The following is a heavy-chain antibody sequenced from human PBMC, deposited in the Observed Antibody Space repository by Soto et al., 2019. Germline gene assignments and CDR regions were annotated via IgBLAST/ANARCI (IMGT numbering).Heavy chain of an antibody. CDR2: ISGSGGST. CDR1: GVTFISDS. V-gene: IGHV3-23*01. Sequence: VVSLILSCSASGVTFISDSISWFRQAPGKGLEWVSAISGSGGSTYYADSVKCRFTISRDNSKNTLYLQMNSLRAEDTAVYYCAKELKGIEVDADFDTWGQWTLVTVSS. J-gene: IGHJ4*03. D-gene: IGHD6-19*01. CDR3: AKELKGIEVDADFDT.